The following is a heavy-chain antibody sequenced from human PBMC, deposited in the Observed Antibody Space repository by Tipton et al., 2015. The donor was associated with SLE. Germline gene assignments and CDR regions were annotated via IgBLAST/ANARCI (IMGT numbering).Heavy chain of an antibody. Sequence: TLSLTCTVSGGSISSGGYSWSWIRQPPGKGLEWIGYIYHSGSTYYNPSLKSRVTISVDTSKNQFSLKLSSVTAADTAVYYCARGPDLGYCSGGSCSFDYWGQGTLVTVSS. D-gene: IGHD2-15*01. J-gene: IGHJ4*02. CDR2: IYHSGST. V-gene: IGHV4-30-2*01. CDR1: GGSISSGGYS. CDR3: ARGPDLGYCSGGSCSFDY.